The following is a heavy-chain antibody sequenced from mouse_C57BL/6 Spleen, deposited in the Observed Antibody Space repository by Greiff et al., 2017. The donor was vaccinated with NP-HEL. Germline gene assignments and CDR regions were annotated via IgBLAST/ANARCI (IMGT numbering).Heavy chain of an antibody. J-gene: IGHJ2*01. Sequence: DVMLLESGGGLVQPGGSLKLSCAASGFTFSDYYMYWVRQTPEKRLEWVAYISNGGGSTYYPDTVKGRFTISRDNAKNTLYLQMSRLKSEDTAMYYCARHNYPLDYWGQGTTLTVSS. V-gene: IGHV5-12*01. CDR3: ARHNYPLDY. CDR1: GFTFSDYY. CDR2: ISNGGGST. D-gene: IGHD6-1*01.